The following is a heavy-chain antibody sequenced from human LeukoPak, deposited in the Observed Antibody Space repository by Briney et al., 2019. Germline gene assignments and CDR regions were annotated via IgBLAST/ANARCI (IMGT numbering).Heavy chain of an antibody. V-gene: IGHV4-38-2*02. Sequence: SETLSLTCTVSGYSITTSGSYYWAWIRQPPGKGLEWIGAFYHGGTTYYNASLKSRVTMSVDTSKNHFSLKLSSVTAADTAVYYCARERSGSYFPRRSWFDPWGQGTLVTVSS. CDR2: FYHGGTT. D-gene: IGHD1-26*01. J-gene: IGHJ5*02. CDR3: ARERSGSYFPRRSWFDP. CDR1: GYSITTSGSYY.